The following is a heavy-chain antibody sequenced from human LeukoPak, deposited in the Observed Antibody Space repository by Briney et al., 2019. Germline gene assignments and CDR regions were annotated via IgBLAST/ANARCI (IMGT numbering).Heavy chain of an antibody. CDR3: ARARGDCVFDY. D-gene: IGHD2-21*02. Sequence: GGSLRLSCAASGFTVSSNYMSWVRQAPGKGLEWVSVIYSGGSTYYADSVKGRFTISRDNSKNTLYLQMNSLRAEDTAVYYCARARGDCVFDYWGQGTLVTVSS. CDR1: GFTVSSNY. V-gene: IGHV3-66*01. CDR2: IYSGGST. J-gene: IGHJ4*02.